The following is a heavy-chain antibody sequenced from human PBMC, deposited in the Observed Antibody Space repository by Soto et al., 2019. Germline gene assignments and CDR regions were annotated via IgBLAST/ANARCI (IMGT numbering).Heavy chain of an antibody. CDR3: SGGVGDAF. CDR1: ESTVSRDW. J-gene: IGHJ4*02. V-gene: IGHV3-7*04. Sequence: EVHLVESGGGLVQTGGSLRLSCAIFESTVSRDWMNWVRQAPGKGLEWVAHINQDGSEKYYVDSVKGRFTISRDNAKNSLYLQMNSMRPGDTAMYYCSGGVGDAFWGQGALVTVSS. CDR2: INQDGSEK. D-gene: IGHD1-26*01.